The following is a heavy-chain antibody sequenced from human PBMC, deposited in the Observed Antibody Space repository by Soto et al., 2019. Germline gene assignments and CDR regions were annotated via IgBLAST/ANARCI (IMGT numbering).Heavy chain of an antibody. D-gene: IGHD3-3*01. CDR2: ISYDGSDK. V-gene: IGHV3-30*18. CDR3: AKAVRFLEWSNVFDY. CDR1: GFTFSSYG. J-gene: IGHJ4*02. Sequence: GGSLRLSCAASGFTFSSYGMHWVRQAPGKGLEWVAVISYDGSDKYFADSVKGRFTISRDNSKNTLYLQMNSLRAEDTAVYYCAKAVRFLEWSNVFDYWGQGTLVTVSS.